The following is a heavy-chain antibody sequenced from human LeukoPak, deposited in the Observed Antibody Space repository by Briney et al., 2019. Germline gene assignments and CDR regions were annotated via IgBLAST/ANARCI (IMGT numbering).Heavy chain of an antibody. CDR1: GFTFSSYS. V-gene: IGHV3-48*04. Sequence: GGSLRLSCAASGFTFSSYSMNWVRQAPGKGLEWVSYISSSSSTIYYADSVKGRFTISRDNAKNSLYLQMNSLRAEDTAVYYCARGSASGYYLLAGHTFDPRGQGTLVTVSS. D-gene: IGHD3-3*01. CDR3: ARGSASGYYLLAGHTFDP. J-gene: IGHJ5*02. CDR2: ISSSSSTI.